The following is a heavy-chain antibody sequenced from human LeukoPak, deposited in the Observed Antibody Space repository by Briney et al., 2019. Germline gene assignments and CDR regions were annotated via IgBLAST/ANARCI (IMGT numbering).Heavy chain of an antibody. CDR2: ISSSSSTI. V-gene: IGHV3-48*01. D-gene: IGHD3-3*01. CDR1: GFTFSSYS. J-gene: IGHJ3*02. Sequence: PGGSLRLSCAASGFTFSSYSMNWVRQAPGKGLEWVSYISSSSSTIYYADSVKGRFTISRDNAKNSLYLQMNSLRAEDTAVYYCAGGEYDFWSGYLDAFDIWGQGTTVTVSS. CDR3: AGGEYDFWSGYLDAFDI.